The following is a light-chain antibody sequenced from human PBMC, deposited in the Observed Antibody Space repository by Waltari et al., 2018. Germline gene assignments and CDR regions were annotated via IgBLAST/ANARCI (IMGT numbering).Light chain of an antibody. Sequence: NFLLTQPHSVSASPGKTVTISCTRSSGSLVTNYVQWYQQRPGSSPSMIIYEDNKRPPVVPDRFSGSIDSSSNSASLTISGLKTEDEADYYCQSYDTNIRVFGGGTKLTVL. V-gene: IGLV6-57*01. CDR3: QSYDTNIRV. J-gene: IGLJ3*02. CDR2: EDN. CDR1: SGSLVTNY.